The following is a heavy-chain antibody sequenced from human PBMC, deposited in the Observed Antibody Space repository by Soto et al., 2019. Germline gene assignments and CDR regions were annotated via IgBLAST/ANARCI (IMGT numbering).Heavy chain of an antibody. CDR3: AREIVTAGGNNYFDP. Sequence: ETLSLTCGVSGGTVASSHWWSWVRQSPSRGLEWIGNVYHTGDTNFNPSLQSRVTFSVDKSNNQFPLRLTSLTAADTAVYFCAREIVTAGGNNYFDPWGPGTLVTVSS. CDR2: VYHTGDT. J-gene: IGHJ5*02. V-gene: IGHV4-4*01. D-gene: IGHD2-21*02. CDR1: GGTVASSHW.